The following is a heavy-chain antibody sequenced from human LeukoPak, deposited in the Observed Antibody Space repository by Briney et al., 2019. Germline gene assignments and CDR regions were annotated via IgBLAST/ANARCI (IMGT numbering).Heavy chain of an antibody. J-gene: IGHJ4*02. CDR3: ARFGLAVPGLIS. CDR2: INSDGIST. Sequence: GGSLRLSCAASGFTFSSYWMHWVRQPPGKGLEWVSGINSDGISTTYADSVKGRFTISRDNAKNTLYVQMNSLRVDDTAVYYWARFGLAVPGLISWGQGTLVTVSS. CDR1: GFTFSSYW. D-gene: IGHD6-19*01. V-gene: IGHV3-74*01.